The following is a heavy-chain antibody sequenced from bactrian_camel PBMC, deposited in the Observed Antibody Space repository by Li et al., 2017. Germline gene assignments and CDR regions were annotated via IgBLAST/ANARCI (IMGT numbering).Heavy chain of an antibody. CDR3: NTGYDCGVPDY. D-gene: IGHD3*01. CDR2: FYLDRDFI. CDR1: GFTLSTTA. J-gene: IGHJ4*01. V-gene: IGHV3S2*01. Sequence: VQLVESGGGLVQPGGSLTLSCVASGFTLSTTAMSWVRQAPGKGREGVASFYLDRDFIGYIDSVKGRFTVSQDKVKNTVYLQMNSPKPEDTAMYYCNTGYDCGVPDYWGQGTQVTVSS.